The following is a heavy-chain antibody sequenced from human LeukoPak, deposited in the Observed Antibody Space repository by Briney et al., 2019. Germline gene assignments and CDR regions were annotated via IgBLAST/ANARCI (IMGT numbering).Heavy chain of an antibody. J-gene: IGHJ4*02. V-gene: IGHV3-33*06. D-gene: IGHD4-11*01. CDR1: GFTFSSYG. CDR3: AKDRRPTTVVTYPSD. CDR2: IWYDGSNK. Sequence: PGRSLRLSCAASGFTFSSYGMYWVRQAPGKGLDWVAVIWYDGSNKYYADSVKGRFTISRDNSKNTLYLQMNSLRAEDTAVYYCAKDRRPTTVVTYPSDWGQGTLVTVSS.